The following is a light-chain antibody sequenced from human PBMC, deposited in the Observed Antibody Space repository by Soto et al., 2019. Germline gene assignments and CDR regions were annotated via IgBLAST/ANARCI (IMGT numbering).Light chain of an antibody. V-gene: IGLV2-14*01. CDR2: EVN. Sequence: QSVLTQPASVSGSPGQSITISCTGTSSDVGAYNYVSWLQQHPGKVPKLMLYEVNNRPSGVSNRFSGSKSGNTASLTISGLQPEDEAEYYCTSHTTSSTWVFGGGTQLTVL. J-gene: IGLJ3*02. CDR3: TSHTTSSTWV. CDR1: SSDVGAYNY.